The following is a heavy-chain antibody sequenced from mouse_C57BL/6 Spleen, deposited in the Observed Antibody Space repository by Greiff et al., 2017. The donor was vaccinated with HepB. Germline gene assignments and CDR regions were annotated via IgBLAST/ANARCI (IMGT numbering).Heavy chain of an antibody. CDR1: GYTFTSYW. Sequence: QVHVKQSGAELAKPGASVKLSCKASGYTFTSYWMHWVNQRPGQGLEWIGYINPSSGYTKYNQKFKDKATLTADKSSSTAYMQLSSLTYEDSAVYYCARRVVSYGYDDGYFDYWGQGTTLTVSS. CDR3: ARRVVSYGYDDGYFDY. D-gene: IGHD2-2*01. CDR2: INPSSGYT. V-gene: IGHV1-7*01. J-gene: IGHJ2*01.